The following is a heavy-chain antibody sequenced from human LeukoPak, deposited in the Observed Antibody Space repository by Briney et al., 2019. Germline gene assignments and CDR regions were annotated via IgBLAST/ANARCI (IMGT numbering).Heavy chain of an antibody. V-gene: IGHV3-11*01. Sequence: GGSLRLSCAASRFTFNDYYMSWLRQAPGKGLEWVSYINSSDSNIYYAHSVKGRFTTSTDNAKTSLYLQMNSLRAKDTGVYYCAREGTGSSYWGQGTLVTVSS. J-gene: IGHJ4*02. CDR2: INSSDSNI. CDR3: AREGTGSSY. CDR1: RFTFNDYY. D-gene: IGHD1/OR15-1a*01.